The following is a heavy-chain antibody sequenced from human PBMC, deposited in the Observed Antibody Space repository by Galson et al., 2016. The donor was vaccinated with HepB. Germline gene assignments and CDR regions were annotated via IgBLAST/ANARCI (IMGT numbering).Heavy chain of an antibody. V-gene: IGHV4-34*01. CDR1: GGSFSGYY. J-gene: IGHJ4*02. D-gene: IGHD6-19*01. Sequence: ETLSLTCVVNGGSFSGYYWTWIRLPPLKGLEWIGEINEAAYSNYNPSLKSRVTISLDTPMNQFSLNLRSVTAADTGVYYCAKRRKHSGSDFDSWGQGTLVTVSS. CDR2: INEAAYS. CDR3: AKRRKHSGSDFDS.